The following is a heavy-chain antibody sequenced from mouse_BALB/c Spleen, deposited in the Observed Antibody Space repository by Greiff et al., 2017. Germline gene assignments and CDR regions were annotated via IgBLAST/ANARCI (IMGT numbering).Heavy chain of an antibody. CDR1: GYSITSDYA. CDR2: ISYSGST. V-gene: IGHV3-2*02. CDR3: AGGGSWFAY. Sequence: DVKLQESGPGLVKPSQSLSLTCTVTGYSITSDYAWNWIRQFPGNKLEWMGYISYSGSTSYNPSLKSRISITRDTSKNQFFLQLNSVTTEDTATYYCAGGGSWFAYWGQGTLVTVSA. J-gene: IGHJ3*01.